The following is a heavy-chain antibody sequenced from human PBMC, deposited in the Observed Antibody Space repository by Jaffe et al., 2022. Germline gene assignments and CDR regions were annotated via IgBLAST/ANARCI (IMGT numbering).Heavy chain of an antibody. V-gene: IGHV3-9*01. CDR1: GFSFDDYA. Sequence: EVELVESGGGLVQPGRSLRLSCVASGFSFDDYAMQWVRQAPGKGLEWVSGITWNSKSLGYADSVKGRFTISRDNAKKSLYLQLNSLRPEDSALYYCVKDIRYSKSSDGVFDIWGQGTMVTVSS. CDR2: ITWNSKSL. CDR3: VKDIRYSKSSDGVFDI. J-gene: IGHJ3*02. D-gene: IGHD6-6*01.